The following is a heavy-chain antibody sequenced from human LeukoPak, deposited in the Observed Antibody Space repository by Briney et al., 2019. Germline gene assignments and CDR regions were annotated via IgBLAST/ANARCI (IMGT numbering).Heavy chain of an antibody. D-gene: IGHD6-19*01. CDR2: ISYDGSNK. Sequence: GGSLRLSCAASGFTFSSYAMHWVRQAPGKGLEWVAVISYDGSNKYYADSVKGRFTISRDNSKNTLYLQMNSLRAEDTAVYYCARRRDGSPWYENYWGQGTLVTVSS. CDR3: ARRRDGSPWYENY. J-gene: IGHJ4*02. CDR1: GFTFSSYA. V-gene: IGHV3-30-3*01.